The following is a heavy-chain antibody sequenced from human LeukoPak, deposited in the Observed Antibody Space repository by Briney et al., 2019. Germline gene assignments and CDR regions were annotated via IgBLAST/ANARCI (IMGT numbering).Heavy chain of an antibody. CDR3: ASLAAGGSRESVGRPRSFYYHYYYMDV. D-gene: IGHD6-13*01. CDR1: GFTFRNYW. CDR2: TKPDGRAE. J-gene: IGHJ6*03. V-gene: IGHV3-7*01. Sequence: GGSLRLSCAASGFTFRNYWMGWGRQAPGKGLEWVADTKPDGRAEYYADSVRGRFTTSRDNANNLLYLQMNRLRAEDTAVYYCASLAAGGSRESVGRPRSFYYHYYYMDVWGKGTTVTVSS.